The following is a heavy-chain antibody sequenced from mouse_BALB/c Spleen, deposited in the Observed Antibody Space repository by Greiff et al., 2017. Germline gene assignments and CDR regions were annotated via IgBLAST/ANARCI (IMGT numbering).Heavy chain of an antibody. Sequence: EVNVVESGGGLVQPGGSRKLSCAASGFTFSSFGMHWVRQAPEKGLEWVAYISSGSSTIYYADTVKGRFTISRDNPKNTLFLQMTSLRSEDTAMYYCARKGNYDYYAMDYWGQGTSVTVSS. CDR2: ISSGSSTI. D-gene: IGHD1-1*02. V-gene: IGHV5-17*02. J-gene: IGHJ4*01. CDR3: ARKGNYDYYAMDY. CDR1: GFTFSSFG.